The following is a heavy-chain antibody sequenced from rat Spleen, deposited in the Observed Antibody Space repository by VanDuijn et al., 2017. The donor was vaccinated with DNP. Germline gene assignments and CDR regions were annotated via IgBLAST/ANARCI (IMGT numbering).Heavy chain of an antibody. CDR2: IRNKANAYTT. Sequence: EVKLLESGGGLVQPGGSMRLSCAASGFTFTDFYMNWIRQPAGKAPEWLGFIRNKANAYTTEYNPSVKGRFTISRDNTQNMLYLQMNTLRAEDTATYYCARLDRYNWNWFTYWGQGTLVTVSS. V-gene: IGHV7-7*01. J-gene: IGHJ3*01. CDR1: GFTFTDFY. D-gene: IGHD1-5*01. CDR3: ARLDRYNWNWFTY.